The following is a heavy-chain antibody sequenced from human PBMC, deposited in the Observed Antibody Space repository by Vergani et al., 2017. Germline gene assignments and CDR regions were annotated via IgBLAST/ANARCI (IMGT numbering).Heavy chain of an antibody. CDR2: INHSGST. CDR3: ARGGXFYQLERPLRKYNWFDP. J-gene: IGHJ5*02. CDR1: GGSFSGYY. D-gene: IGHD1-1*01. Sequence: QVQLQQWGAGLLKPSETLSLTCAVYGGSFSGYYWSWIRQPPGKGLEWIGEINHSGSTNYNPSLKSRVTISVDTSKNQFSLKLSSVTAADTAVYYCARGGXFYQLERPLRKYNWFDPWGQGTLVTVSS. V-gene: IGHV4-34*01.